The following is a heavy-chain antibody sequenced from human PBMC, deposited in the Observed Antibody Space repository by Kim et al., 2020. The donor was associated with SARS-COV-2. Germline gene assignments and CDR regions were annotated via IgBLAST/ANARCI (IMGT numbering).Heavy chain of an antibody. V-gene: IGHV3-7*03. CDR3: ARGSHDWLFNWFDP. CDR1: GFTFSSYW. Sequence: GGSLRLSCAASGFTFSSYWMSWVRQAPGKGLEWVANIKQDGSEKYYVDSVKGRFTISRDNAKNSLYLQMNSLRAEDTAVYYCARGSHDWLFNWFDPWGQGTLVTVSS. J-gene: IGHJ5*02. CDR2: IKQDGSEK. D-gene: IGHD3-9*01.